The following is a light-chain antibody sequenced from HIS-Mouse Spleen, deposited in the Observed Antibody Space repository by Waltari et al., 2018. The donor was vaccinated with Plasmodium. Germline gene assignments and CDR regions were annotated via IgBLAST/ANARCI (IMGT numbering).Light chain of an antibody. V-gene: IGKV3-15*01. CDR3: QQYNNWPPEVT. CDR1: QSVSSN. Sequence: EIVMTQSPATLSVSQGERATLPCRASQSVSSNLAWYQQKPGQAPRLLIYGASTRATGIPARFSGSGSGTEFTLTISSMQSEDFAVYYCQQYNNWPPEVTFGQGTKVEIK. CDR2: GAS. J-gene: IGKJ1*01.